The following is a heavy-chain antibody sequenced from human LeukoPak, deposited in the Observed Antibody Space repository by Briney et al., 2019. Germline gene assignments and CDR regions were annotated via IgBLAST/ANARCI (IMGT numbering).Heavy chain of an antibody. J-gene: IGHJ4*02. D-gene: IGHD1-26*01. CDR1: GGSISNYY. CDR3: ARHETGGTYPLKY. Sequence: PSETLSLTCIVSGGSISNYYWSWFRQPPGKGLESIGHIYSSGTTNYNPSLQSRVAMLVDTSRNQFPLRLSSVTAADTAVYYCARHETGGTYPLKYWGQGTLVTVSS. CDR2: IYSSGTT. V-gene: IGHV4-59*08.